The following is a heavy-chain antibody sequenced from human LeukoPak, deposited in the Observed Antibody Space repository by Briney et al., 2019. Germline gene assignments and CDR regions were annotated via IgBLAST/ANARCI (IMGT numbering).Heavy chain of an antibody. CDR1: GYTFTGYY. CDR3: GRATVGKAVELIDY. J-gene: IGHJ4*02. Sequence: ASVKDSCKASGYTFTGYYMHWVRQAPGQGLAWMGWINPDSGDTNYPQKLQGRVTMTRDTSISTAYMELSRLRSDDTAVYYCGRATVGKAVELIDYWGQGTLVTVSP. D-gene: IGHD3-10*01. V-gene: IGHV1-2*02. CDR2: INPDSGDT.